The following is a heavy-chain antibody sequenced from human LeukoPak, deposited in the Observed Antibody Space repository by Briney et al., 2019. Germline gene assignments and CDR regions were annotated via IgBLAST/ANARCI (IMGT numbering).Heavy chain of an antibody. D-gene: IGHD6-13*01. CDR1: GDSISSGSYY. J-gene: IGHJ4*02. V-gene: IGHV4-39*01. Sequence: SETLSLTCTVSGDSISSGSYYWGWIRQPPGKGLEWIASISYSGNTHYNPSLKSRVTVSVDTSKNQFSLKLSSVTAADTAMYYCARRRSSSSWRDSWGQGTLVTVSS. CDR3: ARRRSSSSWRDS. CDR2: ISYSGNT.